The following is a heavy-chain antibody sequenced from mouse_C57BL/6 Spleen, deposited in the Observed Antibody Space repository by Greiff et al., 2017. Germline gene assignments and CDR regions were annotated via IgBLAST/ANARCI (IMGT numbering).Heavy chain of an antibody. J-gene: IGHJ2*01. CDR2: IHPSDSDT. D-gene: IGHD1-1*01. Sequence: VQLQQPGAELVKPGASVKVSCKASGYTFTSYWMHWVKQRPGQGLEWIGRIHPSDSDTNYNQKFKGKATLTVDKSSSTAYMQLSSLTSEDSAVYYCATNRIYYGSTGFDYWGQGTTLTVSS. CDR3: ATNRIYYGSTGFDY. CDR1: GYTFTSYW. V-gene: IGHV1-74*01.